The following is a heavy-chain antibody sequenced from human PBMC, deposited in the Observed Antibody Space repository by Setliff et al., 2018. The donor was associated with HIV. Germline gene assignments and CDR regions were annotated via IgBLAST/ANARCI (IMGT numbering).Heavy chain of an antibody. CDR2: VNPSGGDT. Sequence: ASVKVSCKASGYAFTSFYLHWVRRAPGQGLEWMAIVNPSGGDTSYAEKFQGRVTMTSDTSTSTVYMDLSSLGSEDTAVYYCARALYTNLAHFDYWGQGTLVTVSS. J-gene: IGHJ4*02. CDR3: ARALYTNLAHFDY. D-gene: IGHD2-2*02. CDR1: GYAFTSFY. V-gene: IGHV1-46*01.